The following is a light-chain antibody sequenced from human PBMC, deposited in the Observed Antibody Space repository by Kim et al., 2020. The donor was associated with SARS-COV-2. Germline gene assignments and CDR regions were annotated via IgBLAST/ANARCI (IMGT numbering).Light chain of an antibody. CDR3: LLSYSGAERV. CDR2: DTS. J-gene: IGLJ3*02. V-gene: IGLV7-46*01. Sequence: QAVVTQEPSLTVSPGGTVTLTCGSSTGAVTSGHNPYWFHQKPGQAPRTLIYDTSDKHSWTPARFSGSLLGGKAALTLSGAQPEDEADYYCLLSYSGAERVFGGGTQLTVL. CDR1: TGAVTSGHN.